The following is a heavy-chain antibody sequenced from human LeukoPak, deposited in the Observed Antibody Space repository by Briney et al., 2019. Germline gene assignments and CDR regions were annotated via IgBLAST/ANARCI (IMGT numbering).Heavy chain of an antibody. J-gene: IGHJ4*02. CDR2: INSDGSIT. V-gene: IGHV3-74*01. D-gene: IGHD6-19*01. CDR1: GFTFTTYW. Sequence: GGSLRLSCAASGFTFTTYWMHWVRQAPGKGLVWVSHINSDGSITSYADSVKGRFTISRDNSKNTLYLQMNSLRAEDTAVYYCARGSSGWYPSYWGQGTLVTVSS. CDR3: ARGSSGWYPSY.